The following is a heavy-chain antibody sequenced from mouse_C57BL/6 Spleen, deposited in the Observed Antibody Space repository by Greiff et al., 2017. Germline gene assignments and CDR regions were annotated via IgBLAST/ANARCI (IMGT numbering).Heavy chain of an antibody. D-gene: IGHD2-1*01. CDR1: GYTFTSYW. J-gene: IGHJ4*01. Sequence: QVQLQQPGAELVRPGSSVKLSCKASGYTFTSYWMHWVKQRPIQGLEWIGNIDPSDSETHYNQKFKDKATLTVDKSSSTAYMQLSSLTSEDSAVYYSARRGGNYPYYYAMDYWGQGTSVTVSS. CDR3: ARRGGNYPYYYAMDY. CDR2: IDPSDSET. V-gene: IGHV1-52*01.